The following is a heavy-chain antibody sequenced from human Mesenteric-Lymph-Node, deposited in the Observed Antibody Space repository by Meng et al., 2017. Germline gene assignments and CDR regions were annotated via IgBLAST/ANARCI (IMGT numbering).Heavy chain of an antibody. CDR1: GDSISSGGYY. CDR3: ARSIVVVPVFDD. D-gene: IGHD2-2*01. CDR2: IYYSGNT. J-gene: IGHJ4*02. V-gene: IGHV4-31*03. Sequence: SETLSLTCTVSGDSISSGGYYLTWIRQHPGKGLEWIGYIYYSGNTYYSPSLESRVTMSLDTSKNQFSLKLDSVTAADTAVYCCARSIVVVPVFDDWGQGTLVTVSS.